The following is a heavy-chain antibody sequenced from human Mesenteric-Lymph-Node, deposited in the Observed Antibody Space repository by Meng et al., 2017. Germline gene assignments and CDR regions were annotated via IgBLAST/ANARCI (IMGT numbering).Heavy chain of an antibody. CDR2: IFSNDEK. Sequence: SGPTLVKPTETLTLTCTVSGFSLSNARMGVSWIRQPPGKALEWLAHIFSNDEKSYSTSLKSRLTISKDTPKSQVVLTMTNMDPVDTATYYCALRLRFFWRLQDAFDIWGQGIMVAVSS. D-gene: IGHD3-3*01. CDR1: GFSLSNARMG. CDR3: ALRLRFFWRLQDAFDI. V-gene: IGHV2-26*01. J-gene: IGHJ3*02.